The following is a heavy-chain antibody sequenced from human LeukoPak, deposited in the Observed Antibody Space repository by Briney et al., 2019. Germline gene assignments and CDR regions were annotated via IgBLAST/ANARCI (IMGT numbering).Heavy chain of an antibody. CDR3: ARGGDKVEMATISAFDI. V-gene: IGHV4-34*01. CDR1: GGSFSDYY. Sequence: PSETLSLTCAVYGGSFSDYYWSWIRHPPGKGLEWIGEINHSGSTNYNPSLKSRVTISVDTSKNQFSLKLSSVTAADTAVYYCARGGDKVEMATISAFDIWGQGTMVTVSS. CDR2: INHSGST. J-gene: IGHJ3*02. D-gene: IGHD5-24*01.